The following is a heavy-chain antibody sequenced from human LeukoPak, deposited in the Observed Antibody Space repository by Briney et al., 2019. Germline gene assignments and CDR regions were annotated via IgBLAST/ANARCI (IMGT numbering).Heavy chain of an antibody. D-gene: IGHD3-22*01. CDR3: ARDPLRSYYDSSGYYNY. V-gene: IGHV1-69*05. Sequence: SVKVSCKASGGTFSSYAISWVRQAPGQGLEWMGRIIPIFGTANYAQKFQGRVTITTDESTSTAYMELSSLRSEDTAVYYCARDPLRSYYDSSGYYNYRGQGTLVTVSS. CDR2: IIPIFGTA. J-gene: IGHJ4*02. CDR1: GGTFSSYA.